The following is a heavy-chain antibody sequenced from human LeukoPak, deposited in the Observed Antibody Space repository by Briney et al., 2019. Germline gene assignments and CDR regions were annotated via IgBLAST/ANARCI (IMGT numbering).Heavy chain of an antibody. CDR3: AREVYSNYRWFDP. CDR2: IYYSGST. Sequence: SRTLSLTCTVSGGSISSGDYYWGWLRQPPGRGREWLGYIYYSGSTYYNPSLKSRVTISVDTSKNQFSLKLSSVTAADTAVYYCAREVYSNYRWFDPWGQGTLVTVSS. D-gene: IGHD4-11*01. CDR1: GGSISSGDYY. J-gene: IGHJ5*02. V-gene: IGHV4-30-4*08.